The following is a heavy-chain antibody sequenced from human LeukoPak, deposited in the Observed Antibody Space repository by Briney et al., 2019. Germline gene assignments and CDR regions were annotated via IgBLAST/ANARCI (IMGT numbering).Heavy chain of an antibody. Sequence: GGSLRLSCVASGFTFSSHAMAWVRQAPGKGLEWVSGISGSGFNTYYADSVKGRFTISRDNSKNTLYLQMNSLSAEDTAVYYCAVEKSDSPDYWGQGTLVTVSS. CDR1: GFTFSSHA. CDR2: ISGSGFNT. V-gene: IGHV3-23*01. CDR3: AVEKSDSPDY. D-gene: IGHD3-22*01. J-gene: IGHJ4*02.